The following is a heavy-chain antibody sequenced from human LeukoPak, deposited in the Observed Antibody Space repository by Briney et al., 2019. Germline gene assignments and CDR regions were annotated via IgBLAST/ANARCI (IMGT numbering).Heavy chain of an antibody. CDR2: IYYSGST. CDR1: GGSISSSSYY. Sequence: PSETLSLTCTVSGGSISSSSYYWGWIRQPPGKGLEWIGSIYYSGSTYYNPSLKSRVTISVDTSKNQLSLKLSSVTAADTAVYYCARHPSYYDFWSGSDNWFDPWGQGTLVTVSS. J-gene: IGHJ5*02. V-gene: IGHV4-39*01. D-gene: IGHD3-3*01. CDR3: ARHPSYYDFWSGSDNWFDP.